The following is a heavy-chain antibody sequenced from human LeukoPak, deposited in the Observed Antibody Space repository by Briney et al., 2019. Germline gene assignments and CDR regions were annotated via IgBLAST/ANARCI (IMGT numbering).Heavy chain of an antibody. Sequence: GGSLRLSCAASGFTFSTYAMTWVRQAPGKGLEWVSAISGSGDRTNYADSVKGRFTIARDNSKNTLYLHMNSLRAEDTAVYYCARRGSNYYYYMDVWGKGTTVTVSS. J-gene: IGHJ6*03. CDR2: ISGSGDRT. D-gene: IGHD2-2*01. CDR3: ARRGSNYYYYMDV. CDR1: GFTFSTYA. V-gene: IGHV3-23*01.